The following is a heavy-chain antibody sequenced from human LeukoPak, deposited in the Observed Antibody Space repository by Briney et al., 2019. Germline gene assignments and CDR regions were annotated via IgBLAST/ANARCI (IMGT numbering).Heavy chain of an antibody. J-gene: IGHJ5*02. V-gene: IGHV3-23*01. Sequence: GGSLRLSCAASGFTFSSYAMSWVRQAPGKGLEWVSAISGSGGSTYYADSVKGRFTISRDNSKNTLYLQMNSLRAEDTAVYYCAKAQYDFWSGYVSPWGQGTLVTVSS. CDR1: GFTFSSYA. CDR2: ISGSGGST. CDR3: AKAQYDFWSGYVSP. D-gene: IGHD3-3*01.